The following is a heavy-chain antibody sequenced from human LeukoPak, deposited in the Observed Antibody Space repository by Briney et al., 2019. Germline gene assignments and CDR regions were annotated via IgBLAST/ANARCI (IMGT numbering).Heavy chain of an antibody. CDR3: ARAPSEIGGYYPEYFRH. J-gene: IGHJ1*01. Sequence: PGGSLRLSCAASGFTFDDCAMHWVRQAPGKGLEWVSGISWNSETIGYADSVKGRFTISRDNAKNTLSLQMNSLRPEDTGVYYCARAPSEIGGYYPEYFRHWGQGTLVTVSS. CDR1: GFTFDDCA. CDR2: ISWNSETI. V-gene: IGHV3-9*01. D-gene: IGHD3-3*01.